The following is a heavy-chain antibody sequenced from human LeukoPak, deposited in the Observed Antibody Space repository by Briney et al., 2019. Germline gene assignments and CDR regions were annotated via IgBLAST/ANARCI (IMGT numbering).Heavy chain of an antibody. V-gene: IGHV4-59*08. CDR1: DGSISNYF. Sequence: SETLSLTCTVSDGSISNYFWSWIRQPPGKGLEWIAYVHYSEPTNYNPSLRSRVTISLDTSKNQFSLKLSSVTAADTAVYYCARLWGPRSGGYYFDYWGQGTLVTVSS. D-gene: IGHD3-16*01. J-gene: IGHJ4*02. CDR2: VHYSEPT. CDR3: ARLWGPRSGGYYFDY.